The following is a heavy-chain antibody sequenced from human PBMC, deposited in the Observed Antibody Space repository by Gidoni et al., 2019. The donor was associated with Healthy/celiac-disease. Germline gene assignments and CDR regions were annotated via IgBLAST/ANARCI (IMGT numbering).Heavy chain of an antibody. Sequence: QMQLVQSGPEVKKPGTSVKVSCKASGFTFTSSAVQWVRQARGQRLEWIGWIVVGSGNTNYAQKFQERVTITRDMSTSTAYMELSSLRSEDTAVYYCAAGLGADDAFDIWGQGTMVTVSS. D-gene: IGHD1-26*01. CDR3: AAGLGADDAFDI. CDR1: GFTFTSSA. CDR2: IVVGSGNT. V-gene: IGHV1-58*01. J-gene: IGHJ3*02.